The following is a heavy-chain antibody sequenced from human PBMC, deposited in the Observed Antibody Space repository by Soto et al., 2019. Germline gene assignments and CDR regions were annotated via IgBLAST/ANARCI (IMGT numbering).Heavy chain of an antibody. CDR1: GFTVSSNY. CDR3: ASSGYSSGWYGYYYYGMDV. CDR2: IYSGGST. V-gene: IGHV3-53*01. D-gene: IGHD6-19*01. Sequence: GGSLRLSCAASGFTVSSNYMSWVRQAPGKGLEWVSVIYSGGSTYYADSVKGRFTISRDNSKNTLYLQMNSLRAEDTAVYYCASSGYSSGWYGYYYYGMDVWGQGTTVTVSS. J-gene: IGHJ6*02.